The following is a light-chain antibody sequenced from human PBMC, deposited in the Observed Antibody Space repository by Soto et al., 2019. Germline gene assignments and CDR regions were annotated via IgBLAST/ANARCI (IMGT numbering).Light chain of an antibody. Sequence: EIVLTQSPGTLSLSPWERATLSCRASQSVSSSYLAWYQQKPGQAPRLLIYGTSSRATAIPDRFSGSGSGTDFTLTIIRLEPEDFAVYDCQQYCSSTWTIGQGTKVAIK. J-gene: IGKJ1*01. CDR3: QQYCSSTWT. V-gene: IGKV3-20*01. CDR1: QSVSSSY. CDR2: GTS.